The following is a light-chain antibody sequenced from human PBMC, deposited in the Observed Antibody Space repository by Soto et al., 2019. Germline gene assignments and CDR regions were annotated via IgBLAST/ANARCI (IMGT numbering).Light chain of an antibody. V-gene: IGKV3-11*01. CDR1: QSVSTS. Sequence: IVLTQSPVTLAVSPGESAVLSCRASQSVSTSLAWYQHKPGQAPRLFIYDASKRAPGIPARFTGSGSGAHLTLTISSLEPEDIAVYYCQVRDVWPSFGQGTKVEIK. CDR3: QVRDVWPS. J-gene: IGKJ1*01. CDR2: DAS.